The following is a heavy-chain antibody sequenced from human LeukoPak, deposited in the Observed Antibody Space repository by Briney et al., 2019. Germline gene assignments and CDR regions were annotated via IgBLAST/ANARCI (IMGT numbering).Heavy chain of an antibody. Sequence: SETLSLTCAVYGGSFSGYYWSWIRQPPGKGLEWIGEINHSGSTNYNPSLKSRVTISVDTSKNQLSLKLSSVTAADTAVYYCARGGNRFGGFYFDYWGQGSLVTVSS. CDR1: GGSFSGYY. D-gene: IGHD3-10*01. CDR2: INHSGST. CDR3: ARGGNRFGGFYFDY. V-gene: IGHV4-34*01. J-gene: IGHJ4*02.